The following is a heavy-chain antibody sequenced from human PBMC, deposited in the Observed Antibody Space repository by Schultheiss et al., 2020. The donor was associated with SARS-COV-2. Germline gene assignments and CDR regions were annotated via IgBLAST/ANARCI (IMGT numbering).Heavy chain of an antibody. D-gene: IGHD7-27*01. J-gene: IGHJ6*03. Sequence: SETLSLTCTVSGGSISSYYWSWIRQPPGKGLEWIGYIYYSGSTNYNPSLKSRVTISVDTSKNQFSLKLSSVTAADTAVYYCARVIWGSRSMGVWGKGTTVTVSS. CDR3: ARVIWGSRSMGV. CDR2: IYYSGST. CDR1: GGSISSYY. V-gene: IGHV4-59*01.